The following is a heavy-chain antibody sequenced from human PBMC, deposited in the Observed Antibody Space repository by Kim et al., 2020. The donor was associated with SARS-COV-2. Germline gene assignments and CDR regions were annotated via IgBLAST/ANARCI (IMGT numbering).Heavy chain of an antibody. CDR1: GFTFSSYA. Sequence: GGSLRLSWAASGFTFSSYAMHWVRQAQGQGLEGVAVISYYGSNKYYADSVKGRFTISRDNSKNTLYLQMNSLRAEDTAVYYCARSYSSSWYVGYWGQGTLVTVSS. J-gene: IGHJ4*02. V-gene: IGHV3-30*04. D-gene: IGHD6-13*01. CDR2: ISYYGSNK. CDR3: ARSYSSSWYVGY.